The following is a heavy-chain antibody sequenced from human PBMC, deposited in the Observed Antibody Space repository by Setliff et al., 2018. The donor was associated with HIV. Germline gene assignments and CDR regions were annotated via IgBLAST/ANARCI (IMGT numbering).Heavy chain of an antibody. CDR2: IHSSGST. CDR3: SRGSYYMDV. J-gene: IGHJ6*03. Sequence: SETLSLTCSVSSGSVSGYYWGWIRQPPGKKLEWIGYIHSSGSTIYSASLKSRVSISVDTSKNQVSLRLSSVTAADTAVYHCSRGSYYMDVWGKGTTVTV. CDR1: SGSVSGYY. V-gene: IGHV4-59*08. D-gene: IGHD3-16*01.